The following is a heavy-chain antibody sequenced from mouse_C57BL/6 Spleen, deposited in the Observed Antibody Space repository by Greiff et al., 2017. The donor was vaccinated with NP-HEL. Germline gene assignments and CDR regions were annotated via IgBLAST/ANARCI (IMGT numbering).Heavy chain of an antibody. CDR1: GFNIKDYY. CDR2: IDPEDGET. V-gene: IGHV14-2*01. D-gene: IGHD1-1*01. CDR3: AFTTVVEYWYFDV. J-gene: IGHJ1*03. Sequence: EVNVVESGAELVKPGASVKLSCTASGFNIKDYYMHWVKQRTEQGLEWIGRIDPEDGETKYAPKFQGKATITADTSSNTAYLQLSSLTSEDTAVYYCAFTTVVEYWYFDVWGTGTTVTVSS.